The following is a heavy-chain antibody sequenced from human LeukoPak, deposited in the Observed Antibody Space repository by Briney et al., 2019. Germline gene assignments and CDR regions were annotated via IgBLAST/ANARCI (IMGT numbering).Heavy chain of an antibody. Sequence: GGSLRLSCAASGFTFSSYEMNWVRQAPGKGLEWVSYISSSGSTIYYADSVKGRFTISRDNSKNTLYLQMNSLRAEDTAVYYCARGILWAWGRLYDSSGYFDYWGQGTLVTVSS. CDR3: ARGILWAWGRLYDSSGYFDY. CDR2: ISSSGSTI. CDR1: GFTFSSYE. D-gene: IGHD3-22*01. J-gene: IGHJ4*02. V-gene: IGHV3-48*03.